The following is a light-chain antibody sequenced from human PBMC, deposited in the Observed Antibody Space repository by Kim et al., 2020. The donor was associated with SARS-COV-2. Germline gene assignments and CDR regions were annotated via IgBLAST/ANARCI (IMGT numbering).Light chain of an antibody. CDR1: QRIGTW. J-gene: IGKJ4*01. CDR3: QQSYSTPFT. CDR2: EAS. Sequence: DIQMTQSPSTLSVSIGDRVTITCRASQRIGTWLAWYQQKPGKAPRLLIYEASSLDSGVPSRFSGSGSGTDFTLTISSLQPEDFATYYCQQSYSTPFTFGGGTKVDIK. V-gene: IGKV1-5*03.